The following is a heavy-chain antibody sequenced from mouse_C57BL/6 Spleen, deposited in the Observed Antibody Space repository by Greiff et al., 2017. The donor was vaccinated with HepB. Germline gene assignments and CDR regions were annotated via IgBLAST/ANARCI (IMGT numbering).Heavy chain of an antibody. CDR2: IDPETGGT. CDR1: GYTFTDYE. CDR3: TRINYGSSALFDY. Sequence: QVQLQQSGAELVRPGASVTLSCKASGYTFTDYEMHWVKQTPVHGLEWIGAIDPETGGTAYNQKFKGKAILTADKSSSTAYMELRSLTSEDSAVYYCTRINYGSSALFDYWGQGTTLTVSS. D-gene: IGHD1-1*01. V-gene: IGHV1-15*01. J-gene: IGHJ2*01.